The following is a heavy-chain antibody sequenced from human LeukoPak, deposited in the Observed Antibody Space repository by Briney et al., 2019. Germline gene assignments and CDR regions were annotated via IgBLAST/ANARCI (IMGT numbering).Heavy chain of an antibody. D-gene: IGHD3-3*01. J-gene: IGHJ4*02. CDR3: ARGGYDFWSGYLGGGPYYFDY. CDR2: ISSSSSTI. Sequence: GSLRLSCAASGFTFSSYSMNWVRQAPGKGLEWVSYISSSSSTIYYADSVKGRSTISRDNAKNSLYLQMNSLRDEDTAVYYCARGGYDFWSGYLGGGPYYFDYWGQGTLVTVSS. V-gene: IGHV3-48*02. CDR1: GFTFSSYS.